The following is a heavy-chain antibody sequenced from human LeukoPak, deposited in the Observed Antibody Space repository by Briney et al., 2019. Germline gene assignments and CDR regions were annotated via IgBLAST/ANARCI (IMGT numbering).Heavy chain of an antibody. Sequence: SETLSLTCTVSGGSINSYYWSWIRQPPGKGLEWIGYIYYSGSTNYNPSLKSRVTISVDTSKNQFSLKLSSVTAADTAVYYCASLSFSGYSYDHYWYFDLWGRGTLVTVSS. CDR2: IYYSGST. CDR1: GGSINSYY. D-gene: IGHD5-18*01. V-gene: IGHV4-59*08. J-gene: IGHJ2*01. CDR3: ASLSFSGYSYDHYWYFDL.